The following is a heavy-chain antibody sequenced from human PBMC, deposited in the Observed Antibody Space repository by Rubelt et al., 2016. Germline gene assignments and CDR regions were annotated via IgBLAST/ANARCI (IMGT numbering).Heavy chain of an antibody. V-gene: IGHV4-39*07. CDR1: GGSISNNNYW. CDR3: ARGDVWSGYYGRYGMDV. J-gene: IGHJ6*02. Sequence: QLQLQESGPRLVKPSETLSLTCIVSGGSISNNNYWWDWIRQPPGKGLEWIGSIYYSGSTYYNPSLQSRVTISIDTSKNQFSLKRNSVTAADTAGYYCARGDVWSGYYGRYGMDVWGQGTTVTVSS. D-gene: IGHD3-3*01. CDR2: IYYSGST.